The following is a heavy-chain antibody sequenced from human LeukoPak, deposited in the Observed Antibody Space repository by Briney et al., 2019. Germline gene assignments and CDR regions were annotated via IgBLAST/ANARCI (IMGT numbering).Heavy chain of an antibody. V-gene: IGHV4-30-4*01. CDR1: GGSLSSGDYY. CDR3: ARSPRRAFGGVIVYGMDV. CDR2: IYYSGST. Sequence: PSETLSLTCTVSGGSLSSGDYYWSWIRQPPGTGLEWIGYIYYSGSTYYNPSLKSRVTISVDTSKNQFSLKLSSVTAADTAVYYCARSPRRAFGGVIVYGMDVWGQGTTVTVSS. D-gene: IGHD3-16*02. J-gene: IGHJ6*02.